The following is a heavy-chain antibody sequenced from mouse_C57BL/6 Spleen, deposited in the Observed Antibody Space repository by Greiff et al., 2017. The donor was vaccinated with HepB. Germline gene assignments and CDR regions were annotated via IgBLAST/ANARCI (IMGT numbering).Heavy chain of an antibody. CDR3: ARRGIYDYDYFDY. J-gene: IGHJ2*01. Sequence: VHVKQSGPELVKPGASVKIPCKASGYTFTDYNMDWVKQSHGKSLEWIGDINPNNGGTIYNQKFKGKATLTVDKSSSTAYMELRSLTSEDTAVYYCARRGIYDYDYFDYWGQGTTLTVSS. CDR2: INPNNGGT. V-gene: IGHV1-18*01. CDR1: GYTFTDYN. D-gene: IGHD2-4*01.